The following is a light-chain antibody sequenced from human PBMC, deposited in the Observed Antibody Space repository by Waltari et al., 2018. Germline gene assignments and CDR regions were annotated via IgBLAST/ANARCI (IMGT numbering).Light chain of an antibody. CDR1: SSDVGSYNL. Sequence: SALTQPASVSGSPGQSITISCTGTSSDVGSYNLVSWYQQHPGKAPKLMIYEGSKRPSGVSKRYSGSKSGNTASLRISGLQAEDEADYYCCSYAGSSTFEVFGGGTKLTVL. CDR2: EGS. J-gene: IGLJ2*01. V-gene: IGLV2-23*03. CDR3: CSYAGSSTFEV.